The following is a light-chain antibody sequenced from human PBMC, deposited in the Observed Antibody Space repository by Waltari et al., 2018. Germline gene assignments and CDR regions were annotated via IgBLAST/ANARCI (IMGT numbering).Light chain of an antibody. CDR1: QGISTD. CDR3: QHLNSYPIT. V-gene: IGKV1-9*01. Sequence: DIQLTQSPSFLSASVGDRVTITCRASQGISTDLAWYQQKPGKAPKLLIYAASTLQSGVPSRFSGSVSGTEFTLTISSLQPEDFATYYCQHLNSYPITFGQGTRLDIK. CDR2: AAS. J-gene: IGKJ5*01.